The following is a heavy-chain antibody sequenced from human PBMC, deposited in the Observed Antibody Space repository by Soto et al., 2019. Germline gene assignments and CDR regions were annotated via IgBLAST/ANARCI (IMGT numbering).Heavy chain of an antibody. Sequence: SETLSLTCTVSGGSISSYYWSWIRQPPGKGLEWIGYIYYSGSTNYNPSLKSRVTISVDTSKNQFSLKLSSVTAADTAVYYCARNLRGAIYWGQGTLVTVSS. D-gene: IGHD3-10*01. V-gene: IGHV4-59*08. CDR2: IYYSGST. CDR1: GGSISSYY. J-gene: IGHJ4*02. CDR3: ARNLRGAIY.